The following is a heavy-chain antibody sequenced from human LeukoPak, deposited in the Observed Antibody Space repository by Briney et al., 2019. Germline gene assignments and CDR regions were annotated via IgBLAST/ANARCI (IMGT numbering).Heavy chain of an antibody. D-gene: IGHD6-13*01. CDR2: ISGSGGST. J-gene: IGHJ4*02. Sequence: GGSLRLSCAASGFTFSSYGMSWVRQAPGKGLEWVSAISGSGGSTYYADSVKGRSTISRDNSKNTLYLQMNSLRAEDTAVYYCAKYSSSWYEGPFDYWGQGTLVTVSS. CDR1: GFTFSSYG. V-gene: IGHV3-23*01. CDR3: AKYSSSWYEGPFDY.